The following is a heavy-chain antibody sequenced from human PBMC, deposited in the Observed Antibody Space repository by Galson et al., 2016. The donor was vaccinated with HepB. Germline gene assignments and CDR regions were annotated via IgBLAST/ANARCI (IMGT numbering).Heavy chain of an antibody. D-gene: IGHD3-3*01. J-gene: IGHJ4*02. CDR3: VRERGETRAYVDFWSGSYYSDF. V-gene: IGHV1-69*10. Sequence: SVKVSCKASGDTFSRYAISWVRQAPGQGLEWMGGIIPMEDISNSAQKFQGRVTITADKSTNTAYMELRSLRSEDTAVYYCVRERGETRAYVDFWSGSYYSDFWGQGTLVTVFS. CDR1: GDTFSRYA. CDR2: IIPMEDIS.